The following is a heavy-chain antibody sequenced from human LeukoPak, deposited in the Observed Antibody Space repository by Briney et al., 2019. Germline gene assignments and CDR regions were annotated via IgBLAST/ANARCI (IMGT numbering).Heavy chain of an antibody. D-gene: IGHD5-24*01. Sequence: PGGSLRLSCAASGFTFSSYGMHWVRQAPGKGLEWVAVISYDGSNKYYADSVKGRFTISRDSSKNTLYLQMNSLRAEDTAMYYCAENRREMATILVDYWGQGTLVTVSS. J-gene: IGHJ4*02. CDR2: ISYDGSNK. V-gene: IGHV3-30*18. CDR3: AENRREMATILVDY. CDR1: GFTFSSYG.